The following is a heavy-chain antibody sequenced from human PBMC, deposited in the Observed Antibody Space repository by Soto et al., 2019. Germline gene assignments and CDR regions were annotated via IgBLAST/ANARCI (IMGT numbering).Heavy chain of an antibody. Sequence: GGSLRLSCAAPGFIFSKYGMHWVRQAPGKGLEWVAVIWYDGGNKYYADSVKGRFTISRDNSKYTLYLQMNSLRAEDTAVYYCARRFSYDSGGYYYAFDYWGQGTLVTVSS. CDR2: IWYDGGNK. J-gene: IGHJ4*02. V-gene: IGHV3-33*01. D-gene: IGHD3-22*01. CDR3: ARRFSYDSGGYYYAFDY. CDR1: GFIFSKYG.